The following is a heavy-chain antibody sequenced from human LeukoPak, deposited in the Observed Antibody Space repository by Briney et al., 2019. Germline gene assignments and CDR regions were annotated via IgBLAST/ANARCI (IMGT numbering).Heavy chain of an antibody. J-gene: IGHJ4*02. CDR1: GFTFSSYS. V-gene: IGHV3-21*04. D-gene: IGHD3-10*01. CDR3: AKSLLLWFGELSSEFDY. Sequence: GGSLRLSCAASGFTFSSYSMNWVRQAPGRGLEWVSSISSSSSYIYYADSVKGRFTISRDNSKNTLYLQMNSLRAEDTAVYYCAKSLLLWFGELSSEFDYWGQGTLVTVSS. CDR2: ISSSSSYI.